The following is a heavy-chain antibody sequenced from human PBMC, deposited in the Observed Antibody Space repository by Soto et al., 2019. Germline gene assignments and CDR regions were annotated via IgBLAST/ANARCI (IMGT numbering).Heavy chain of an antibody. CDR2: ISGSGGST. D-gene: IGHD6-19*01. Sequence: EVQLLESGGGLVQPGGSLILSCAASGFTFSSYAMSWVRQAPGKGLEWVSAISGSGGSTYYADSVKGRFTISRDNSKNTLYLQMNSLRAEDTAVYYCAKDQYNDFIAVAGNDYWGQGTLVTVSS. CDR1: GFTFSSYA. J-gene: IGHJ4*02. V-gene: IGHV3-23*01. CDR3: AKDQYNDFIAVAGNDY.